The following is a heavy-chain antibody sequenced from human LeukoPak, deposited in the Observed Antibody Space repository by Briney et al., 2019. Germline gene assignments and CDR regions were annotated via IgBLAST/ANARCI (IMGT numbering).Heavy chain of an antibody. J-gene: IGHJ6*03. Sequence: SETLSLTCTASGGSISSYYWSWIRQPAGKGLEWIGRIHINGSGSTNYNPSLKSRVTMSVDTSKNQFSLKLSSVTAADTAAYYCARDKRVAVAGTYIYYYYMDVWGNGTTVTISS. CDR2: IHINGSGST. D-gene: IGHD6-19*01. CDR3: ARDKRVAVAGTYIYYYYMDV. V-gene: IGHV4-4*07. CDR1: GGSISSYY.